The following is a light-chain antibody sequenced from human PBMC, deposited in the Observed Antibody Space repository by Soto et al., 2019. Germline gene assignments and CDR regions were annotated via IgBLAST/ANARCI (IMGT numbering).Light chain of an antibody. Sequence: DIQMTQFPPTLSASVGARVTITCRASQSISSWLAWYQQKPGKAPKLLIYDASTLETGVPSRFSGSGSGTEFPLTISSLQPDDFATYYCQQYNNYLMYTFGQGTKLEIK. CDR2: DAS. V-gene: IGKV1-5*01. CDR1: QSISSW. CDR3: QQYNNYLMYT. J-gene: IGKJ2*01.